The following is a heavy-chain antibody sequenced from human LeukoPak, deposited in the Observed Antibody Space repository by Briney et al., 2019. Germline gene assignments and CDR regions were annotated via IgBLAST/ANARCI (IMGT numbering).Heavy chain of an antibody. CDR2: IYYSGST. V-gene: IGHV4-59*01. Sequence: SETLSLTCTVSGGSISSYYWSWIRQPPGKGLEWIGYIYYSGSTNYNPSLKSRVTMSVDTSKNQFSLKLSSVTAADTAVYYCARGGYDFWSGYPNWFDPWGQGTLVTVSS. D-gene: IGHD3-3*01. CDR1: GGSISSYY. J-gene: IGHJ5*02. CDR3: ARGGYDFWSGYPNWFDP.